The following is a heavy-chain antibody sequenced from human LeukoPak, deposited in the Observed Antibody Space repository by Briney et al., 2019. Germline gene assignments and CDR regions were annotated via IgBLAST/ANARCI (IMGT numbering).Heavy chain of an antibody. CDR2: IKQDGSEK. V-gene: IGHV3-7*01. D-gene: IGHD3-10*01. J-gene: IGHJ4*02. CDR3: ARPKHYYGSGSYHPFDY. Sequence: GGTLRLSCVVSGFTFSNDWMSWVRQAPGKGVEWVANIKQDGSEKYYVDSVQGRFTISRDNAKNSLHLQMNSLRAEDTAVYYCARPKHYYGSGSYHPFDYWGQGTLVTVSS. CDR1: GFTFSNDW.